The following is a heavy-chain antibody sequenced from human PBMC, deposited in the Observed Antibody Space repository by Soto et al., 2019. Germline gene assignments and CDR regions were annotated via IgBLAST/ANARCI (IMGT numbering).Heavy chain of an antibody. CDR2: IYYSGST. CDR1: GGSISSYY. V-gene: IGHV4-59*01. CDR3: ARDRPDCSGGSCHTLFDS. J-gene: IGHJ4*02. Sequence: SETLSLTCTVSGGSISSYYWSWIRQPPGKGLEWIGYIYYSGSTNYNPSLKSRVTISVDTSKNQFSLKLSSVTAADTAVYYCARDRPDCSGGSCHTLFDSWGQGTLVTVSS. D-gene: IGHD2-15*01.